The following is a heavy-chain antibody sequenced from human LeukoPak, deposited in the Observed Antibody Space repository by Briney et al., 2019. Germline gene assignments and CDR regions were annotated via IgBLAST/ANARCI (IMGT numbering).Heavy chain of an antibody. V-gene: IGHV1-18*01. Sequence: GASVKVSCKASGYTFTSYGISWVRQAPGQGLEWMGWISAYNGNTNYAQKLQGRVTMTTDTSTSTAYIELRSLRSDDTAVYYCARSGAPNYGSGSYYNDDHDAFDIWGQGTMVTVSS. D-gene: IGHD3-10*01. J-gene: IGHJ3*02. CDR2: ISAYNGNT. CDR3: ARSGAPNYGSGSYYNDDHDAFDI. CDR1: GYTFTSYG.